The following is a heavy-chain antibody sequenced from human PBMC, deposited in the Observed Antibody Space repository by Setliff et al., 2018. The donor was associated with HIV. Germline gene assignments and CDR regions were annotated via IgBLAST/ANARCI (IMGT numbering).Heavy chain of an antibody. J-gene: IGHJ3*02. Sequence: VSGGSISTYYWSWIRQPPGKGLEWLGYVSYSGSTNFNPSLESRLAMSVDMSKNHFSLKLRSVTAADTAVYYCARHGHFYDSSSSDAFDIWGHGTMVTVS. CDR2: VSYSGST. D-gene: IGHD3-22*01. V-gene: IGHV4-59*08. CDR1: GGSISTYY. CDR3: ARHGHFYDSSSSDAFDI.